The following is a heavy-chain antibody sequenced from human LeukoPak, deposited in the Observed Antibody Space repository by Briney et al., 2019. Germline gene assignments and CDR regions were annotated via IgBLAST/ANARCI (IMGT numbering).Heavy chain of an antibody. CDR3: AKSYSSSWYSFVDY. J-gene: IGHJ4*02. D-gene: IGHD6-13*01. Sequence: PGGSLRLSCAASGFTFDDYTMHWVRQATGKGLEWVSLISWDGGNTYYADSVKGRFTISRDIRKNSLYLQMNSLRTEDTALYYCAKSYSSSWYSFVDYWGQGTLVTVSS. CDR2: ISWDGGNT. CDR1: GFTFDDYT. V-gene: IGHV3-43*01.